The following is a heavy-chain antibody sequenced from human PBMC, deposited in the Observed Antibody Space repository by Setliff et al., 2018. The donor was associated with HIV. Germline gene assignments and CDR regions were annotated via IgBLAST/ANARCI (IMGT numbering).Heavy chain of an antibody. CDR2: INSDGSGT. V-gene: IGHV3-74*01. CDR3: ARDRGRPDSFDI. J-gene: IGHJ3*02. CDR1: GFTFSSFE. D-gene: IGHD1-26*01. Sequence: SGGSLRLSCGASGFTFSSFEMNWVRQVPGKGLVWVSHINSDGSGTKYADSVKGRFTMSRDNAKNTLYLQMNSLRAEDTALYFCARDRGRPDSFDIWGQGTMVT.